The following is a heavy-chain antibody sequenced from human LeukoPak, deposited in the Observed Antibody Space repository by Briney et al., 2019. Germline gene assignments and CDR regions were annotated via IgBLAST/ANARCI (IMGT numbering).Heavy chain of an antibody. Sequence: SETLSLTCTVSGGSISSYYWSWIRQPPGKGLEWIGYIYYSGSTNYNPSLKSRVTISVDTSKNQFSLKLSSVTAADTAVYYCARSTYSGGYYFDYWGQGTLVTVSS. V-gene: IGHV4-59*12. CDR2: IYYSGST. D-gene: IGHD1-26*01. J-gene: IGHJ4*02. CDR1: GGSISSYY. CDR3: ARSTYSGGYYFDY.